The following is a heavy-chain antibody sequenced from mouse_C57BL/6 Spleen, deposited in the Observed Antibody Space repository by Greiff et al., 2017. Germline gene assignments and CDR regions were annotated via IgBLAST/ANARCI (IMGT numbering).Heavy chain of an antibody. Sequence: QVQLKQPGAELVMPGASVKLSCKASGYTFTSYWMHWVKQRPGQGLEWIGEIDPSDSYTNYNQKFKGKSTLTVDKSSSTAYMQLSSLTSEDSAVYYCASGGIYYYGSSEYFDVWGTGTTVTVSS. D-gene: IGHD1-1*01. J-gene: IGHJ1*03. V-gene: IGHV1-69*01. CDR1: GYTFTSYW. CDR3: ASGGIYYYGSSEYFDV. CDR2: IDPSDSYT.